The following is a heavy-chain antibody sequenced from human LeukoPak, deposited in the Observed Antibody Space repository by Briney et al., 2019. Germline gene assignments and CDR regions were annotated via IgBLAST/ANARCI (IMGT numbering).Heavy chain of an antibody. CDR3: ARDRGHSYGYYFDY. CDR1: GGSISSGGYY. D-gene: IGHD5-18*01. V-gene: IGHV4-31*03. CDR2: IYYSGST. Sequence: PSETLSLTCTVSGGSISSGGYYWSWIRQHPGKGLEWIGYIYYSGSTYYNPSLKSRVTISVDTSKNQFSLKLSSVTAADTAVYYCARDRGHSYGYYFDYWGQGTLVTVSS. J-gene: IGHJ4*02.